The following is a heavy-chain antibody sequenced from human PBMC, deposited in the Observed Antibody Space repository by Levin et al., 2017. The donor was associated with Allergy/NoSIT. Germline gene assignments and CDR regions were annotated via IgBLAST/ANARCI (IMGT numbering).Heavy chain of an antibody. CDR3: ARARGRLRYFDTVHFDY. Sequence: GESLKISCQGSGYRFPRYWIVFVRHMPGKGLEWMGIIYPGDSDTRYSPSFQGQVTISADKSISTAYLQWSSLKASDTAMYYCARARGRLRYFDTVHFDYWGQGTLVTVSS. J-gene: IGHJ4*02. CDR1: GYRFPRYW. CDR2: IYPGDSDT. V-gene: IGHV5-51*01. D-gene: IGHD3-9*01.